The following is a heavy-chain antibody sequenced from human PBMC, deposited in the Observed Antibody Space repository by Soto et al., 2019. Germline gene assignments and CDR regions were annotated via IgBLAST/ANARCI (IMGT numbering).Heavy chain of an antibody. V-gene: IGHV3-21*01. J-gene: IGHJ4*02. D-gene: IGHD6-13*01. Sequence: GGSLRLSCAASGFTFSSYSMNWVRQAPGKGLEWVSSISSSSSYIYYADSVKGRFTISRDNAKNSLYLQMNSLRAEDTAVYYCARGYSSSWLPFDYWGQGTLVTVSS. CDR2: ISSSSSYI. CDR3: ARGYSSSWLPFDY. CDR1: GFTFSSYS.